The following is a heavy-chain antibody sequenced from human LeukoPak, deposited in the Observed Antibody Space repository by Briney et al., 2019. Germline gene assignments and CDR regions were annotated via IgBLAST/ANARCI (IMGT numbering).Heavy chain of an antibody. CDR1: GGSISSSSYY. D-gene: IGHD2/OR15-2a*01. J-gene: IGHJ6*03. CDR3: ARGAIGDYYMDV. V-gene: IGHV4-39*07. CDR2: IYHSGST. Sequence: PSETLSLTCTVSGGSISSSSYYWGWIRQPPGKGLEWIGSIYHSGSTNYNPSLKSRVTISVDKSKNQFSLKLSSVTAADTAVYYCARGAIGDYYMDVWGKGTTVTVSS.